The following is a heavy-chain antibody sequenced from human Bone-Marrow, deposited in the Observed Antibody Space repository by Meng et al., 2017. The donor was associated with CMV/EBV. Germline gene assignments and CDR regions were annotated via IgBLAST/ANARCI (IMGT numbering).Heavy chain of an antibody. Sequence: GRSLRLSCAASGFTFRYYGMSWVRQAPGKGLEWVSGISGSGDNTYCADSVKGRFTISRDNSKNTLYLQMNSLRAEDTAVYYCAKGDYYDSSGYYPFDYWGQGTLVTVSS. CDR1: GFTFRYYG. J-gene: IGHJ4*02. D-gene: IGHD3-22*01. CDR3: AKGDYYDSSGYYPFDY. CDR2: ISGSGDNT. V-gene: IGHV3-23*01.